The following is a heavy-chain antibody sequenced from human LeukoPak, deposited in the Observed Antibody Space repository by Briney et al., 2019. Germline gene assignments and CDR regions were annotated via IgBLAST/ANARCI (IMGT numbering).Heavy chain of an antibody. V-gene: IGHV4-4*02. CDR3: ARGGYQLLWRDWFDP. Sequence: SETLSLTCAVSGGSISSSNWWSWVRQPPGKGLEWIREIYHSGSPNYNPSLKSRVTISVDTSKNQFSLKLSSVTAADTAVYYCARGGYQLLWRDWFDPWGQGTLVTVSS. J-gene: IGHJ5*02. D-gene: IGHD2-2*01. CDR2: IYHSGSP. CDR1: GGSISSSNW.